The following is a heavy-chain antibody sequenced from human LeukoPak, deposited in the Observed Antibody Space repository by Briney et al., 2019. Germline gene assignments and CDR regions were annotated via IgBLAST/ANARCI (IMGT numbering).Heavy chain of an antibody. CDR3: ARDPGFTMVRGVTNYYYYYYMDV. Sequence: ASVKVSCKASGYTFTSYYMHWVRQAPGRGLEWMGIINPSGGSTSYAQKFQGRVTMTRDMSTSTVYMELSSLRSEDTAVYYCARDPGFTMVRGVTNYYYYYYMDVWGKGTTVTVSS. CDR1: GYTFTSYY. J-gene: IGHJ6*03. V-gene: IGHV1-46*01. D-gene: IGHD3-10*01. CDR2: INPSGGST.